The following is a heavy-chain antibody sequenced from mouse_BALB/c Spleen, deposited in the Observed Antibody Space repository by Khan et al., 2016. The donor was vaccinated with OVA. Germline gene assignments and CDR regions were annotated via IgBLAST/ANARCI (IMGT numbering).Heavy chain of an antibody. D-gene: IGHD2-10*01. CDR2: IWGDGST. J-gene: IGHJ4*01. V-gene: IGHV2-6-7*01. CDR3: ARAYYGNYREAMDY. CDR1: GFSLTGYG. Sequence: QVQLKESGPGLVAPSQSLSITCTVSGFSLTGYGVNWVRQPPGKGLEWLGMIWGDGSTDYNSALKSRLSISKDNSKSQVFLKMNSLQTDDIAMYYCARAYYGNYREAMDYWGQGTSVTVSS.